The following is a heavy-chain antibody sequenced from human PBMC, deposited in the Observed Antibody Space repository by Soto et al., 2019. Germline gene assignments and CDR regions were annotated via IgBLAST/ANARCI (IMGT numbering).Heavy chain of an antibody. D-gene: IGHD2-21*02. J-gene: IGHJ4*02. CDR1: GGTFSSYA. Sequence: QVQLVKSGAEVKKPGSSVKVSCKASGGTFSSYAISWVRQAPGQGLEGRGGIIPIFGTANYAQKFQGRVTITADESTSTAYMELSSLRSEDTAVYYCARVPTYCGGDCFLYYFDYWGQGTLVTVSS. V-gene: IGHV1-69*01. CDR2: IIPIFGTA. CDR3: ARVPTYCGGDCFLYYFDY.